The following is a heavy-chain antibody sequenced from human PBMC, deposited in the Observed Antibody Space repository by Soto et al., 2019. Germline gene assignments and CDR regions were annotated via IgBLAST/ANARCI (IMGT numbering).Heavy chain of an antibody. V-gene: IGHV1-18*04. CDR3: ARDREAARPGWFDP. CDR2: SSAYDGNT. D-gene: IGHD6-6*01. Sequence: QAQLVQSGAEVKKPGASVKVSCKASGYTFTTYGISWVRQAPGQGLEWMGWSSAYDGNTNYAQNVQGRVTMTTDTFTGTAYMELRGLRSDDTAVYFCARDREAARPGWFDPWGQGTLVTVSS. J-gene: IGHJ5*02. CDR1: GYTFTTYG.